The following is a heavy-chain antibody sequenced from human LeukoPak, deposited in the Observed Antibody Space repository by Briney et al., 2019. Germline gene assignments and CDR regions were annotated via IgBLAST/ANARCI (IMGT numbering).Heavy chain of an antibody. J-gene: IGHJ2*01. CDR3: ARDLDPWYLNL. V-gene: IGHV3-48*01. CDR2: ITNTLGI. CDR1: GFTFSAYS. Sequence: GGSLRLSCVASGFTFSAYSMNWVRRAPGKGLEWIAHITNTLGISYADSVKGRFTVSRDKNSLYLQMSSLRGEDTAAYYCARDLDPWYLNLWGRGTLVTVSS.